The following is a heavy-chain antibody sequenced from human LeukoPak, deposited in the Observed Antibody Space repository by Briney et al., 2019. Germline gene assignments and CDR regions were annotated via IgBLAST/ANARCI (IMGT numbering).Heavy chain of an antibody. V-gene: IGHV1-2*06. CDR3: ARGRVGAITVDY. CDR2: TNPNSGGT. D-gene: IGHD1-26*01. Sequence: ASVKVSCKASGYTFTGYYMHWVRQAPGQGLEWMGRTNPNSGGTNYAQKFQGRVTMTRDTSISTAYMELSRLRSDDTAVYYCARGRVGAITVDYWGQGTLVTVSS. J-gene: IGHJ4*02. CDR1: GYTFTGYY.